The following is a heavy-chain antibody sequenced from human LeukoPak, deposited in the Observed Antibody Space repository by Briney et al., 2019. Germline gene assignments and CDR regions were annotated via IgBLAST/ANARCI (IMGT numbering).Heavy chain of an antibody. CDR1: GYTFTSYG. CDR3: ARGPRYYFDY. V-gene: IGHV1-18*01. Sequence: ASVKVSCKASGYTFTSYGISWVRQAPGQGLEWMGWISAYNGNTNYAQKLQGRVTMTRDMSTSTVYMELSSLRSEDTAVYYCARGPRYYFDYWGQGTLVTVSS. J-gene: IGHJ4*02. CDR2: ISAYNGNT.